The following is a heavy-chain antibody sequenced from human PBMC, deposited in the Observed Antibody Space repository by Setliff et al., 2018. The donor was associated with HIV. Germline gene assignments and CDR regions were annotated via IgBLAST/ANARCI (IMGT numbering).Heavy chain of an antibody. D-gene: IGHD1-26*01. J-gene: IGHJ3*02. V-gene: IGHV4-4*07. CDR3: ARIGYSGSLVGAFDI. CDR1: GGSFSTYY. Sequence: SETLSLTCTVSGGSFSTYYWSWIRQPAGEGLEYIGRVHSTGTTIYDPSLKSRVTMSVDTSKNQFSLNLTSVTAADTAVYYCARIGYSGSLVGAFDIWGKGTMVTVS. CDR2: VHSTGTT.